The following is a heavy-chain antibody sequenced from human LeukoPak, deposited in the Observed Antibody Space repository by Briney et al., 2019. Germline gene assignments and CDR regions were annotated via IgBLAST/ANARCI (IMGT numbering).Heavy chain of an antibody. J-gene: IGHJ4*02. CDR2: IYSGGGT. D-gene: IGHD4-17*01. V-gene: IGHV3-66*01. CDR3: ARDRAGDGGHFDY. CDR1: GFAVSNNY. Sequence: GGSLRLSCAASGFAVSNNYMNWVRHAPGKGLEWVSLIYSGGGTYYADSVKGRFTIFRDDSKNTLYLQMNSLRDEDTAVYYCARDRAGDGGHFDYWGQGTLVTVSS.